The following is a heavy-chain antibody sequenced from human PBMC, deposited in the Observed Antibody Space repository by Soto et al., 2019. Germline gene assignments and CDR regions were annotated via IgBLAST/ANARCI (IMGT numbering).Heavy chain of an antibody. CDR1: GGSFSGYY. Sequence: QVQLQQWGAGLLKPSETLSLTCAVYGGSFSGYYWSWIRQPPGKGLAWIGEINHRGSTNYNPSLKSRVTISVDTSKTQFSLKLSSVTAADTAVYYCARGGYCSGGSCYSVDYWGQGTLVTVSS. J-gene: IGHJ4*02. CDR2: INHRGST. V-gene: IGHV4-34*01. D-gene: IGHD2-15*01. CDR3: ARGGYCSGGSCYSVDY.